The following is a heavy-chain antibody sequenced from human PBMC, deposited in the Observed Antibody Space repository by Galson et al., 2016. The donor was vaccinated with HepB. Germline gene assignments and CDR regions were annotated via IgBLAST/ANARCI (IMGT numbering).Heavy chain of an antibody. V-gene: IGHV1-46*01. CDR2: IDPSGGST. Sequence: SVKVSCKASGYTFTNYYLHWVRQAPGQGLEWMGMIDPSGGSTGYAQKFQGRITMTRDTSTSSVYMELSSLRSEDTAVYYCARTPGGGYLVIDYWGQGTLVTVSS. CDR3: ARTPGGGYLVIDY. CDR1: GYTFTNYY. J-gene: IGHJ4*02. D-gene: IGHD3-22*01.